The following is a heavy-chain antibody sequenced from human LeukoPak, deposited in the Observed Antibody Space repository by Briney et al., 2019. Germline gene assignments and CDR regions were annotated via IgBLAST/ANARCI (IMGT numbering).Heavy chain of an antibody. CDR3: ARGSPMVRGRTMRMRFDY. CDR2: INHSGNT. Sequence: SETLSLTCAVYGGSFSGYYWCWIRQPPGKGLEWIGEINHSGNTNYNPSLKSRVTISVDTSKNQFSLKLSSLTAADTAVYYCARGSPMVRGRTMRMRFDYWGQGTLVTVSS. D-gene: IGHD3-10*01. J-gene: IGHJ4*02. CDR1: GGSFSGYY. V-gene: IGHV4-34*01.